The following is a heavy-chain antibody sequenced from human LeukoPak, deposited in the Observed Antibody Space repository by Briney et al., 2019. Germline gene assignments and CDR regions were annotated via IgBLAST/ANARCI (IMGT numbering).Heavy chain of an antibody. J-gene: IGHJ2*01. CDR3: ARVAMPRYFDL. CDR1: GGSISSTDW. Sequence: SETLSLTCAVSGGSISSTDWWSWVRQPPGKGLEWIGEIYHSGSTNYTPSLKSRVTISVDKSKNQFSLRLSSVTAADTAIYYCARVAMPRYFDLWGRGTLVTVSS. D-gene: IGHD2-2*01. V-gene: IGHV4-4*02. CDR2: IYHSGST.